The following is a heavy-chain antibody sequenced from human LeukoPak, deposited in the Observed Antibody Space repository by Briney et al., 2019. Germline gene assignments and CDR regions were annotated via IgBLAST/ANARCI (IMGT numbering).Heavy chain of an antibody. D-gene: IGHD3-3*01. V-gene: IGHV1-8*01. CDR1: GYTFTSND. Sequence: ASVKVSCKASGYTFTSNDINWVRQATGQGLGWMGWMNPNSGNTGYAQKFQGRVTMTRNTSISTAYMELSSLRSEDTAVYYCARTDYDFWTYYYYGMDVWGQGTTVTVSS. J-gene: IGHJ6*02. CDR2: MNPNSGNT. CDR3: ARTDYDFWTYYYYGMDV.